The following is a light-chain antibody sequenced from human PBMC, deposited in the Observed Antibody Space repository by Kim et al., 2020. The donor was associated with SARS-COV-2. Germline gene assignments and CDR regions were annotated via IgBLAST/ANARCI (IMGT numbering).Light chain of an antibody. CDR3: QAWVSSTVV. Sequence: VAPGQTASITCAGEKLGDKYACWYQQKPGQSPVLVIYQDSMRPSGIPERFSGSNSENTATLTIGGSQAVDEADYYCQAWVSSTVVFGGGTRLTVL. V-gene: IGLV3-1*01. J-gene: IGLJ2*01. CDR2: QDS. CDR1: KLGDKY.